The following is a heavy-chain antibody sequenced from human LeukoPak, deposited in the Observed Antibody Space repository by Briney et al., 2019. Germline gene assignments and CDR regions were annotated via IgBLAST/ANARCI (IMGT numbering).Heavy chain of an antibody. Sequence: ASVKVSCKASGYTFTGYYMHWVRQAPGQGLEWMGRINPNSGGTNYAQKFQGRVTMTRDTSISTAYMELSRLRSDDTAVYYCARDRELWFGELLSSIIDYWGQGTLGTVSS. CDR2: INPNSGGT. J-gene: IGHJ4*02. CDR1: GYTFTGYY. CDR3: ARDRELWFGELLSSIIDY. V-gene: IGHV1-2*06. D-gene: IGHD3-10*01.